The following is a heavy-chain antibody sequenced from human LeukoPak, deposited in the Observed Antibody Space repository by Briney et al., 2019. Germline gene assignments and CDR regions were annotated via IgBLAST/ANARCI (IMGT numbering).Heavy chain of an antibody. V-gene: IGHV3-23*01. D-gene: IGHD3-22*01. CDR3: AKADYDSSGSYFYPGYYFDY. CDR2: ISGSGGST. Sequence: PGGSLRLSCAASGFTFSSYAMSWVRQAPGKGLEWVSAISGSGGSTYYADSVKGRFTISRDNSKNTLYLQMNSLRAEDTAVYYCAKADYDSSGSYFYPGYYFDYWGQGTLVTVSS. J-gene: IGHJ4*02. CDR1: GFTFSSYA.